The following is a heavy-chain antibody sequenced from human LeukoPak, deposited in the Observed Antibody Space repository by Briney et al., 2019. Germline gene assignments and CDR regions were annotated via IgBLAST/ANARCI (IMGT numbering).Heavy chain of an antibody. J-gene: IGHJ3*02. CDR2: INHSGST. CDR1: GGSFSGYY. CDR3: ARSTLRPYYYDSSGYFSAFDI. D-gene: IGHD3-22*01. Sequence: SETLSLTCAVYGGSFSGYYWSWIRQPPGKGLEWIGEINHSGSTNYNPSLKSRVTISVDTSKNLFSLKLSSVTAADTAVYYCARSTLRPYYYDSSGYFSAFDIWGQGTMVTVSS. V-gene: IGHV4-34*01.